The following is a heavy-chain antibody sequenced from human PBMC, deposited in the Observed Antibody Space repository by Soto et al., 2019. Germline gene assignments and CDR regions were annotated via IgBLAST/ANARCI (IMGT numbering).Heavy chain of an antibody. CDR2: INHSGST. D-gene: IGHD2-15*01. V-gene: IGHV4-34*01. Sequence: QVQLQQWGAGLLKPSETLSLTCAVYGGSFSGYYWSWIRQPPGKGLEWIGEINHSGSTNYNPSLKRRVTISVDTSKNQFSLKLSSVTAADTAVYYCARGQGDIVVVVATQAGYYYYYMDVWGKGTTVTVSS. CDR1: GGSFSGYY. CDR3: ARGQGDIVVVVATQAGYYYYYMDV. J-gene: IGHJ6*03.